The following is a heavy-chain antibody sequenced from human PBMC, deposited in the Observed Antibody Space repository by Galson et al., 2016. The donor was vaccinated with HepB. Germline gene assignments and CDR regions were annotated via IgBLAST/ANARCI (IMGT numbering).Heavy chain of an antibody. CDR3: ARVHYSRWLSWYDL. J-gene: IGHJ5*02. Sequence: SGAEVKKPGESLKISCTVSGHNVTNYWIGWVRQMPGKSLEWMGIIYLADSDARYSPSFQGPVSISVDKSIFTAYLHWNNLKASDTAIYYWARVHYSRWLSWYDLWGQGTRVTVSS. CDR1: GHNVTNYW. CDR2: IYLADSDA. V-gene: IGHV5-51*01. D-gene: IGHD6-13*01.